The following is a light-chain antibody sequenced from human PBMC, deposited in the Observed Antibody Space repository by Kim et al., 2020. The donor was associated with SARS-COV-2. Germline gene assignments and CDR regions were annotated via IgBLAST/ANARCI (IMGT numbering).Light chain of an antibody. CDR3: QQYDTYSYT. CDR1: QSISSL. Sequence: SASIGDRVNITCPASQSISSLLAWYQQKPGKAPKVLIYKASTLQTGVPSRFSGSGSGTEFTLTISCLQPDDFATYYCQQYDTYSYTFGQGTKLEI. V-gene: IGKV1-5*03. CDR2: KAS. J-gene: IGKJ2*01.